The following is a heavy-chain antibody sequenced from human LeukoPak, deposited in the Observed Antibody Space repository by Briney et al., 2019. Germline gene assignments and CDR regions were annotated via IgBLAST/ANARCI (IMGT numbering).Heavy chain of an antibody. CDR1: GFTFSNAW. D-gene: IGHD6-13*01. CDR3: TTGRPKGIRVDY. V-gene: IGHV3-15*04. CDR2: IESKTDGGTT. Sequence: GGSLRLSCAASGFTFSNAWTSWVRQAPGKGLEWVGRIESKTDGGTTDYAAPVKGRFTISRDDSKNTLYLQMNSLKTEDTAVYYCTTGRPKGIRVDYWGQGTLVTVSS. J-gene: IGHJ4*02.